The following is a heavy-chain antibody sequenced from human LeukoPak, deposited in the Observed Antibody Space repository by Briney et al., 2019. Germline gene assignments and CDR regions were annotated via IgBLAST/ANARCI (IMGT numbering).Heavy chain of an antibody. CDR2: IKQDESQK. J-gene: IGHJ6*02. V-gene: IGHV3-7*01. Sequence: GGSLRLSCAASGFTFKNYWMRWVRQAPGKGLEWVANIKQDESQKYYADSVKGRFTISRDNAKNSLYLQMNSLRAEDTAVYYCARDEYYYGMDVWGQGTTVTVSS. CDR3: ARDEYYYGMDV. CDR1: GFTFKNYW.